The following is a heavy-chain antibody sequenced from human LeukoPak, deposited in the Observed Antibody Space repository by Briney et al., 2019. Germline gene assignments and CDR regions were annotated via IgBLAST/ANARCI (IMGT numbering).Heavy chain of an antibody. CDR3: ATLNPYGDYLVY. J-gene: IGHJ4*02. V-gene: IGHV1-24*01. CDR2: FDPEDGET. Sequence: GASVKVSCKVSGYTLTELSMHWVRQAPGKGLEWMGGFDPEDGETIYAQKFRGRVTMTEDTSTDTAYMELSSLRSEDTAVYYCATLNPYGDYLVYWGQGTLVTVSS. D-gene: IGHD4-17*01. CDR1: GYTLTELS.